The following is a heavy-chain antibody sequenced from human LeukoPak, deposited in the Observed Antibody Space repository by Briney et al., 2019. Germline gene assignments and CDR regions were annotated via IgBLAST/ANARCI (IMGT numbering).Heavy chain of an antibody. CDR2: INHSGST. CDR1: GGSISSGGYY. D-gene: IGHD4-11*01. Sequence: SETLSLTCAVSGGSISSGGYYWSWIRQPPGKGLEWIGEINHSGSTNYNPSLKSRVTISVDTSKNQFSLKLSSVTAADTAVYYCAGYSKPGGDYYYGMDVWGQGTTVTVSS. V-gene: IGHV4-34*01. J-gene: IGHJ6*02. CDR3: AGYSKPGGDYYYGMDV.